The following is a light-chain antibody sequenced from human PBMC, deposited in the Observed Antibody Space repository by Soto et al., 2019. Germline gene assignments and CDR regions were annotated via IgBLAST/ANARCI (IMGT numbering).Light chain of an antibody. CDR3: QEAHISPHN. J-gene: IGKJ1*01. CDR2: AAS. CDR1: QGISSC. V-gene: IGKV1-12*01. Sequence: DSQTTQSPSSVAAAVGDRATVTCRVIQGISSCLAWDQQKPDKTPKLLIYAASSMQSGVPSRFSGSGSGTDFNLTISRVQPEDFTTCYYQEAHISPHNFGRGTKVAIQ.